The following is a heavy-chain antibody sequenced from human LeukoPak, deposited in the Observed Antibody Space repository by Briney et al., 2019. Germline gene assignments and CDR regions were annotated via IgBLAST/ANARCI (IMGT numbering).Heavy chain of an antibody. CDR3: AQSSVDYYHYYMDV. Sequence: SETLSLTCTVSGYSISSGYYWGWIRQPPGKGLEWIGIIYHSGTTYYSPSLKSRVTISVDSSKNQFSLELSSVTAADTAVYYCAQSSVDYYHYYMDVWGKGTTVTISS. CDR2: IYHSGTT. CDR1: GYSISSGYY. D-gene: IGHD6-19*01. J-gene: IGHJ6*03. V-gene: IGHV4-38-2*02.